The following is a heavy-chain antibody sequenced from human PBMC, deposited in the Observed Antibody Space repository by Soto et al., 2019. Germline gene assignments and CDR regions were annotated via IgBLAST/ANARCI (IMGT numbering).Heavy chain of an antibody. CDR1: GFTFKSYA. Sequence: QLLESGGTFVQTGGSLRLSCAASGFTFKSYAMNWVRQAPGKGLEWVASTPGSGGSSYYADSVKGRFTISRDNSKNTLYLDLNSLKAEDTAMYYCARGGSTGWFYFDFGAREPRSPSPQ. D-gene: IGHD6-19*01. V-gene: IGHV3-23*01. CDR3: ARGGSTGWFYFD. J-gene: IGHJ4*02. CDR2: TPGSGGSS.